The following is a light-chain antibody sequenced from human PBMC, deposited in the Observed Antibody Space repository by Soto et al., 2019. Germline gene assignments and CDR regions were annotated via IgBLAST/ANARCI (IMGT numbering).Light chain of an antibody. CDR3: QQYGDLLT. V-gene: IGKV1-17*01. J-gene: IGKJ4*01. CDR1: QAIRND. Sequence: DIQMTQSPSSLSASVGDRVTITCRASQAIRNDLGWYQQKPGKAPKRLIYAASSLDSEVPLRFSGSGSATDFTLTISRLEPEDFAVYYCQQYGDLLTFGGGTKVDIK. CDR2: AAS.